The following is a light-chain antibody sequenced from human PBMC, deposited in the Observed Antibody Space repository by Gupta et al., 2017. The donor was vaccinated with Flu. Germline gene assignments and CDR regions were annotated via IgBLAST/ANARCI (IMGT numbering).Light chain of an antibody. J-gene: IGKJ1*01. Sequence: MMMQHPPATLSVSPGEKATTSCRTSQSVGSLAWYQQKPGQAPSLLIYSATARPTGIPPRFRGSGSGTEFTLTISSLQSEDFAVDYCQQYNQWPGTFGQGTKVEIK. CDR1: QSVGS. V-gene: IGKV3-15*01. CDR3: QQYNQWPGT. CDR2: SAT.